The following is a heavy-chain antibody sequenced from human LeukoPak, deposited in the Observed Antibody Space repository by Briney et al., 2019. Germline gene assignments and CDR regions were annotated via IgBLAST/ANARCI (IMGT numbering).Heavy chain of an antibody. V-gene: IGHV1-2*02. CDR3: ARSPATVTTLDNYYYYMDV. D-gene: IGHD4-17*01. Sequence: ASVKVSCKASGYTFTGYYIHWVRQAPGQGLEWMGWINPNSGGTNYAQNFQGRVTMTRDTSISTAYMGLSRLRSDDRAVYYCARSPATVTTLDNYYYYMDVWGKGTTVTISS. CDR1: GYTFTGYY. J-gene: IGHJ6*03. CDR2: INPNSGGT.